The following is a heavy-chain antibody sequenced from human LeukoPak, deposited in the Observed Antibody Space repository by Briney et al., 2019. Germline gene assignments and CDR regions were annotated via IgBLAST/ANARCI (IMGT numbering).Heavy chain of an antibody. D-gene: IGHD5-12*01. V-gene: IGHV4-39*01. CDR1: GGSISSSSYY. CDR3: ARLGGERGYSGYDYFDY. CDR2: IYYSGST. Sequence: PSETLSLTCTVSGGSISSSSYYWGWIRQPPGKGLEWIGSIYYSGSTYYNPSLKSRVTISVDTSKNQFSLKLSSVTAADTAAYYCARLGGERGYSGYDYFDYWGQGTLVTVSS. J-gene: IGHJ4*02.